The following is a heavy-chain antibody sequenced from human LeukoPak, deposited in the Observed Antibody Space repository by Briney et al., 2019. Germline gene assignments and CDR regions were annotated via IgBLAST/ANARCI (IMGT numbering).Heavy chain of an antibody. V-gene: IGHV1-69*01. CDR1: GGTFSSYA. CDR3: ARDSSGYYYQTGFDY. D-gene: IGHD3-22*01. Sequence: GASVKVSCKASGGTFSSYAISWVRQAPGQGLEWMGGIIPIFGTANYAQKFQGRVTITADESTSTAYMELSSLRSEDTAVYYCARDSSGYYYQTGFDYWGQGTLVTVSS. J-gene: IGHJ4*02. CDR2: IIPIFGTA.